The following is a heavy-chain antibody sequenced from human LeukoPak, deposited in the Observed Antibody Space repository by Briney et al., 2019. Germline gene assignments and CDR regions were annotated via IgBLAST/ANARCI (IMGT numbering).Heavy chain of an antibody. CDR1: GYTFTSYD. J-gene: IGHJ5*02. Sequence: VASVKVSCKASGYTFTSYDINWVRQATGQGLEWMGWTNPNSGNTGYAQKFQGRVTMTRNTSISTAYMELSSLRSEDTAVYYCARGYCSGGSCYYRVNWFDPWGQGTLVTVSS. D-gene: IGHD2-15*01. CDR2: TNPNSGNT. CDR3: ARGYCSGGSCYYRVNWFDP. V-gene: IGHV1-8*01.